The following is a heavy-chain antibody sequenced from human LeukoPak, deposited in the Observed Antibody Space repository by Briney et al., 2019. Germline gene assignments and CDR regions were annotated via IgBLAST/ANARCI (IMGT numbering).Heavy chain of an antibody. CDR2: INPSGGST. CDR1: GYTFTSYY. CDR3: ARDHHYYDSGGPYMDV. Sequence: ASVKVSCKASGYTFTSYYMHWVRQAPGQGLEWMGIINPSGGSTSYAQKFQGRVTMTRDTSTSTVYMELSSLRSEDTAVYYCARDHHYYDSGGPYMDVWGKGTTVTISS. V-gene: IGHV1-46*01. D-gene: IGHD3-22*01. J-gene: IGHJ6*03.